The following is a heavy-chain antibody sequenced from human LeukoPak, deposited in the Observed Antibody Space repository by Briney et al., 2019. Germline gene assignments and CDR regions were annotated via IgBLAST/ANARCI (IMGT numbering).Heavy chain of an antibody. CDR3: ARLSTYGDYLAYYYYYYMDV. CDR1: GGSFSGYY. CDR2: VDHSGST. J-gene: IGHJ6*03. V-gene: IGHV4-34*01. D-gene: IGHD4-17*01. Sequence: SETLSLTCEVYGGSFSGYYWNWIRQSPGKGLEWIGEVDHSGSTNYNPSLKSRVTISVDTSKNQFSLKLSSVTAADTAVYYCARLSTYGDYLAYYYYYYMDVWGKGATVTVSS.